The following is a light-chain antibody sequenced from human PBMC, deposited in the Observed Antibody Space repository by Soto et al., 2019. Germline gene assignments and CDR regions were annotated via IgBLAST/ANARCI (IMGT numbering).Light chain of an antibody. CDR1: SSNIGSNY. J-gene: IGLJ3*02. V-gene: IGLV1-47*01. CDR2: RNN. Sequence: QSVLPQPPSASGTPGQRVTISCSGSSSNIGSNYVYWYQQLPGTAPKLLIYRNNQRPSGVPDRVSGSKSGTSASLAISGLRSEDEADYYCAAWDDSLSGWVFGGGTKLTVL. CDR3: AAWDDSLSGWV.